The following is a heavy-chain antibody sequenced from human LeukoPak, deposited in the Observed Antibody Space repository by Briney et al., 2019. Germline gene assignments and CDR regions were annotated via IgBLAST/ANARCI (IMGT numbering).Heavy chain of an antibody. J-gene: IGHJ4*02. D-gene: IGHD6-13*01. Sequence: GGSLRLSCAASGFTFSSYSMNWVRQAPGKGLEWVPSISSSSSYIYYADSVKGRFTISRDNAKNSLYLQMNSLRAEDTAVYYCARVWVDSSSPDYFDYWGQGTLVTVSS. CDR2: ISSSSSYI. CDR3: ARVWVDSSSPDYFDY. V-gene: IGHV3-21*01. CDR1: GFTFSSYS.